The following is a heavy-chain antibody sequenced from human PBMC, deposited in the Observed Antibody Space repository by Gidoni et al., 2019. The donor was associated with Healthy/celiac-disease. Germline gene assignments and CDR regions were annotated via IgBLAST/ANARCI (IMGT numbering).Heavy chain of an antibody. CDR3: ARHRDGSGSYYGDYFDY. J-gene: IGHJ4*02. Sequence: QLQLQESGPGLVKPSETLSLTCTVSGGSISSSSYYWGWIRQPPGKGLERIGSIYYSGSTYYNPSLKSRVTISVDTSKNQFSLKLSSVTAADTAVYYCARHRDGSGSYYGDYFDYWGQGTLVTVSS. V-gene: IGHV4-39*01. CDR2: IYYSGST. CDR1: GGSISSSSYY. D-gene: IGHD3-10*01.